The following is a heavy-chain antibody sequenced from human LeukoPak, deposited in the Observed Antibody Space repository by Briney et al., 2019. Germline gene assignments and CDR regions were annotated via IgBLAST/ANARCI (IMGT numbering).Heavy chain of an antibody. CDR1: GGSISSYY. V-gene: IGHV4-59*12. Sequence: SETLSLTCTVSGGSISSYYWSWIRQPPGKGLEWIGYIYYSGSTNYNPSLKSRVTISVDTSKNQFSLKLSSVTAADTAVYYCARGRMTYYYDSSGYDKFDYWGQGTLVTVSS. CDR3: ARGRMTYYYDSSGYDKFDY. D-gene: IGHD3-22*01. J-gene: IGHJ4*02. CDR2: IYYSGST.